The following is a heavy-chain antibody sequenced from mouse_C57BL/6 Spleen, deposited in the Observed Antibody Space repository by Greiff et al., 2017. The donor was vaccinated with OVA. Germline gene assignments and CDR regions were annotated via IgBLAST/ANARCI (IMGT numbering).Heavy chain of an antibody. V-gene: IGHV1-52*01. CDR1: GYTFTSYW. J-gene: IGHJ1*03. D-gene: IGHD3-3*01. CDR2: IDPSDSET. Sequence: QVQLKQPGAELVRPGSSVKLSCKASGYTFTSYWMHWVKQRPIQGLEWIGNIDPSDSETHYNQKFKDKATLTVDKSSSTAYMQLSSLTSEDSAVYYCARGTGVYWYFDVCGTGTTVTVSS. CDR3: ARGTGVYWYFDV.